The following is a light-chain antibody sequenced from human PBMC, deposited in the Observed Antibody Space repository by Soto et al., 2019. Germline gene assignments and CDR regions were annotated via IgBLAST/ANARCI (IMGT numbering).Light chain of an antibody. Sequence: QSVLTQPPSASGTPGQRVTISCSGSSSNIGSNTVNWYQQLPGTAPKVLMYSNNQRPSGVPDRFSGSKSGTSASLAISGLQSEDEADYYCTAWDDSLNVLVFGGGTKLTVL. CDR3: TAWDDSLNVLV. J-gene: IGLJ2*01. CDR2: SNN. CDR1: SSNIGSNT. V-gene: IGLV1-44*01.